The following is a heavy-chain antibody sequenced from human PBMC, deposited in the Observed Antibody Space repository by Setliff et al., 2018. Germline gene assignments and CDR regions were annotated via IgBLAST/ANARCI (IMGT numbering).Heavy chain of an antibody. CDR1: GYNFITLG. D-gene: IGHD2-15*01. CDR3: ARGRGPDIVVTIPGDY. V-gene: IGHV1-18*01. J-gene: IGHJ4*02. CDR2: ISPYSGKT. Sequence: WASVKVSCKTSGYNFITLGINWVRQAPGQGLEWVGWISPYSGKTDYAQKFQGRVIMTIDSATTTAYMELKTLRSDDTAVYYCARGRGPDIVVTIPGDYWGQGTQVTSPQ.